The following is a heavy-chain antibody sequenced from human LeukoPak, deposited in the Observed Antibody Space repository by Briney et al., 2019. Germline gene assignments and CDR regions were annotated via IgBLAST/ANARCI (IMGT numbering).Heavy chain of an antibody. CDR2: IYYSGST. CDR1: GGSISSSSYY. CDR3: ARSGGLPSKMVRMWDY. D-gene: IGHD3-10*01. Sequence: SETLSLTCTVSGGSISSSSYYWGWIRQPPGKGLEWIGSIYYSGSTYYNPSLKSRVTISVDTSKNQFSLKLSSVTAADTAVYYCARSGGLPSKMVRMWDYWGQGTLVTVSS. V-gene: IGHV4-39*07. J-gene: IGHJ4*02.